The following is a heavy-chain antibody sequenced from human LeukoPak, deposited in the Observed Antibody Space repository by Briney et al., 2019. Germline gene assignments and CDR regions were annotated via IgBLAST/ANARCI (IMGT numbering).Heavy chain of an antibody. D-gene: IGHD3-22*01. J-gene: IGHJ2*01. V-gene: IGHV4-38-2*01. CDR3: ATYYYDSSGYHSSWYFDL. Sequence: PAETLSLSCAVSGYSISSGYYWGWIRQPPGKGLEWIGSIYHSGSTYYNPSLKSRVTISVDTSKNQFSLKLSSVTAADTAVYYCATYYYDSSGYHSSWYFDLWGRGPLLRVSS. CDR2: IYHSGST. CDR1: GYSISSGYY.